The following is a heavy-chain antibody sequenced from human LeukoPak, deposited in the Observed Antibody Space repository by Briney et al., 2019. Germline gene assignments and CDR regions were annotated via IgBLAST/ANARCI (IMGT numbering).Heavy chain of an antibody. D-gene: IGHD1-26*01. CDR1: GYTFTGYY. J-gene: IGHJ4*02. CDR3: ARVGDSGSYLRQFDS. V-gene: IGHV1-2*02. Sequence: GASVKVSCKASGYTFTGYYMHWVRQAPGQGLEWMGCINPNSGDTIFAQKFQGRVTMTRDTPINTAYMELSSLRSDDTAVYYCARVGDSGSYLRQFDSWGQGTLVTVSS. CDR2: INPNSGDT.